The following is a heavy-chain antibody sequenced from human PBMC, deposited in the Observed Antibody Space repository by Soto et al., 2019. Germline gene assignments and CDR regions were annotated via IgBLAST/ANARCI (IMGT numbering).Heavy chain of an antibody. Sequence: PGGSLRLSCAASRFTFSSYWMHWVRQVPGKGLVWVSHINSDGTTTNYADSVKGRFTISRDNGKNTLYLQMNSLRVEDTAVYYCARGLGTTSTVTTGYWGQGTLVTVSS. CDR2: INSDGTTT. V-gene: IGHV3-74*01. CDR3: ARGLGTTSTVTTGY. J-gene: IGHJ4*02. D-gene: IGHD4-4*01. CDR1: RFTFSSYW.